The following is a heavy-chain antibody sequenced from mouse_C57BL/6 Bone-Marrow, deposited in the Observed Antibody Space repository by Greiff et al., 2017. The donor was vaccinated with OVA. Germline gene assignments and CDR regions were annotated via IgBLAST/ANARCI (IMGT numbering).Heavy chain of an antibody. Sequence: VQLQQPGAELVKPGASVKLSCKASGYTFTSYWMHWVKQRPGQGLEWIGMIHPNSGSTNNNEKFKSKATLTVDKSSSTAYMQLSSLTAEDSAVYYCARQWLPLYAMDYWGQGTAVTVSS. CDR3: ARQWLPLYAMDY. V-gene: IGHV1-64*01. CDR2: IHPNSGST. CDR1: GYTFTSYW. J-gene: IGHJ4*01. D-gene: IGHD2-2*01.